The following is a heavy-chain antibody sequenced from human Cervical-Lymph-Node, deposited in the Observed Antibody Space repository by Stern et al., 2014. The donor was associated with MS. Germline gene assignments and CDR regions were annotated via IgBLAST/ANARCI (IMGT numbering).Heavy chain of an antibody. CDR2: IKPKTCGT. V-gene: IGHV1-2*02. CDR3: ARDQRGITIFGVVTDYYYLGMDV. CDR1: GYIFTGYY. J-gene: IGHJ6*02. Sequence: VKLVESGAEVKKPGASVKVSCKTSGYIFTGYYIHWVRQAPGQGLEWMAWIKPKTCGTKYAQKFQGRVTMSRDTSISTAYVELSSLTSDDTAVYYCARDQRGITIFGVVTDYYYLGMDVWGQGTTVTVSS. D-gene: IGHD3-3*01.